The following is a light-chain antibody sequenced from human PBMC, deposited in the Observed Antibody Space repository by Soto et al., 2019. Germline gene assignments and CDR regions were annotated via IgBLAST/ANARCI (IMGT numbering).Light chain of an antibody. V-gene: IGLV1-47*01. CDR2: KND. Sequence: QSVLTQPPSASGTPGQRVTISCSGSSANIGSNYVYWYQQLPGTAPRLLIYKNDQRPSGVPDRFSGSKSVTSASLAISGLRSEDDADYYCATWDDNLSGWVFGGGTKLTVL. CDR3: ATWDDNLSGWV. CDR1: SANIGSNY. J-gene: IGLJ3*02.